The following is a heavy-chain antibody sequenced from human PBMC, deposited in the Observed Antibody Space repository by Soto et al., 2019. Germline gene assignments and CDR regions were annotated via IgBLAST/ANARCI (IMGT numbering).Heavy chain of an antibody. CDR2: ISSSGTTI. J-gene: IGHJ6*01. V-gene: IGHV3-48*02. CDR1: GFTFGTNA. Sequence: GGSLRLSCAASGFTFGTNAMNWVRQGPGKGLEWVSHISSSGTTIYYTDSLKGRFTVSRDNAKNSLYLQMNSLRDEDTAVYYCARVPQFYFYGMDVWGQGTTVTVSS. CDR3: ARVPQFYFYGMDV.